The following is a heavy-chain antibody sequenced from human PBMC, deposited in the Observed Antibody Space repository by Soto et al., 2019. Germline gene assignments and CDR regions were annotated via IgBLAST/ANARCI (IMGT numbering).Heavy chain of an antibody. CDR3: TKANRYCSGANCFTFDS. CDR1: GFTFSNYA. Sequence: EVQLLESGGGWLQPGGSLRLSCTASGFTFSNYAMSWVRQAPGKGLEWVSTFSSGGGGTYYADSVKGRFTISRDNSKNTMSLQMNSLRAEDTAVYYCTKANRYCSGANCFTFDSWCLGTLVTVSS. D-gene: IGHD2-15*01. J-gene: IGHJ4*02. CDR2: FSSGGGGT. V-gene: IGHV3-23*01.